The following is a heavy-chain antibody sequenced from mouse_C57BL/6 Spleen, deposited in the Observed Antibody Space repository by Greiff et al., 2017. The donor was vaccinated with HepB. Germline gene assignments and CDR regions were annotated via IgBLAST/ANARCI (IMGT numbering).Heavy chain of an antibody. V-gene: IGHV2-3*01. CDR1: GFSLTSYG. Sequence: QVQLQQSGPGLVAPSQSLSITCTVSGFSLTSYGISWVRQPPGKGLEWLGVIWGDGSTHHHSALISRLSISKDNSKSQVFLKLNSLQTDDTATYCCAKQSYDGHLDYWGQGTSVTVSS. D-gene: IGHD2-3*01. J-gene: IGHJ4*01. CDR3: AKQSYDGHLDY. CDR2: IWGDGST.